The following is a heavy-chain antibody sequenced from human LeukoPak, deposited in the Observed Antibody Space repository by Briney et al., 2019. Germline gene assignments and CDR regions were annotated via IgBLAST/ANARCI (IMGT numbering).Heavy chain of an antibody. CDR1: GGTFSSYA. D-gene: IGHD3-10*01. V-gene: IGHV1-69*04. J-gene: IGHJ2*01. Sequence: SVKVSCKASGGTFSSYAISWVRQAPGQGLEWMGRIIPILGIANYAQKFQGGVTITADKSTSTAYMELSSLRSEDTAVYYCARDRGRPIEYWYFDLWGRGTPVTVSS. CDR3: ARDRGRPIEYWYFDL. CDR2: IIPILGIA.